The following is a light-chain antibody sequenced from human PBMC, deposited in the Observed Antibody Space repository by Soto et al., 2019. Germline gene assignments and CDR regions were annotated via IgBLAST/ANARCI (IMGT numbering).Light chain of an antibody. CDR3: CSYVGSDSSFV. V-gene: IGLV2-11*01. J-gene: IGLJ1*01. CDR2: DVS. Sequence: QSVLTQPRSVSGSPGQSVTISCTGTSSDVGGYNFVSWYQQHPGKVPKLMIYDVSIRPSGVPDRFSGSKSGNTASLTISGLQAEDEADYYWCSYVGSDSSFVFGSGTKVTVL. CDR1: SSDVGGYNF.